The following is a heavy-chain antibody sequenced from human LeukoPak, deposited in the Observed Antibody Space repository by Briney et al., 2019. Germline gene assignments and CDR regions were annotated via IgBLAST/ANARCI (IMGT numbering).Heavy chain of an antibody. D-gene: IGHD5-18*01. CDR3: VTDTSMGGLFDY. CDR1: GFTFSSYS. CDR2: ISSSSNTI. J-gene: IGHJ4*02. V-gene: IGHV3-48*02. Sequence: GSLRLSCAASGFTFSSYSMNWVRQAPGKGLEWVSYISSSSNTIYYADSVKGRFTISRDNAKNSLYLQMNSLRDEDTALYYCVTDTSMGGLFDYWGQGTLVTVSS.